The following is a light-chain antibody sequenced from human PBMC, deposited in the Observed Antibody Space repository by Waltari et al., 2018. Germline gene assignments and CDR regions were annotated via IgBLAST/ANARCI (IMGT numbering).Light chain of an antibody. V-gene: IGKV1-39*01. J-gene: IGKJ4*01. Sequence: DIQLPQSPSSLSASLGDRVIITCRASKNIDNFLNWYQQKPGRSPVLLIYAASTLQSGVPFRFSGSVSGTAFTLTIRNLQPEDFATYYCQQSYGVPISFGGGTKVEI. CDR2: AAS. CDR3: QQSYGVPIS. CDR1: KNIDNF.